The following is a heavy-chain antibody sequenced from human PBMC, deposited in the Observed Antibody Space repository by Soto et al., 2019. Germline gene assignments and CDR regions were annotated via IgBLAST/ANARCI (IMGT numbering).Heavy chain of an antibody. CDR2: IKSKTDGGTT. CDR1: GFTFSNAW. Sequence: GGSLRLSCAASGFTFSNAWMSWVRQAPGKGLEWVGRIKSKTDGGTTDYAAPVKGRFTISSDDSKNTLYLQMNSLKTEDTAVYYWTTVPPAAGTRFDYWGQGTLVTVSS. CDR3: TTVPPAAGTRFDY. D-gene: IGHD6-13*01. J-gene: IGHJ4*02. V-gene: IGHV3-15*01.